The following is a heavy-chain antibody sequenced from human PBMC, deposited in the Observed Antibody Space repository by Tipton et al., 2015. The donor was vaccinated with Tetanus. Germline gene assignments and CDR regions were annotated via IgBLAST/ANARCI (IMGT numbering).Heavy chain of an antibody. D-gene: IGHD6-19*01. CDR3: ARIGWLQQNKPAFDI. Sequence: TLSLTCTVSGGSIGSYYWSWIRQPPGKGLEWIGYVYLSGSTNYSPSLRSRVTLSVDTSKNQFSLKLSSVTAADTAVYYCARIGWLQQNKPAFDIWGQGTVVTVPS. V-gene: IGHV4-59*01. CDR1: GGSIGSYY. J-gene: IGHJ3*02. CDR2: VYLSGST.